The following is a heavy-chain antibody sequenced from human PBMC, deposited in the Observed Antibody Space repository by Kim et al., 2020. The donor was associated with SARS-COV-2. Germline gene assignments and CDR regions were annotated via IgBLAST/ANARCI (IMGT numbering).Heavy chain of an antibody. J-gene: IGHJ4*02. D-gene: IGHD1-1*01. CDR1: GGSISSPGSF. CDR3: ARGPPYNYFDH. Sequence: SETLSLTCTVSGGSISSPGSFWNWIRQHPGKGLEWIGYIYYSGSTHYNPSLESRVTVSVDTSKNQFSLRLNSVTAADTAVYFCARGPPYNYFDHWGKGTLVTVSS. V-gene: IGHV4-31*03. CDR2: IYYSGST.